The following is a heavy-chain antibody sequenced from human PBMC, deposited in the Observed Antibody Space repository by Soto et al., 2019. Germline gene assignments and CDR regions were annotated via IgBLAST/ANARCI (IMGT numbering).Heavy chain of an antibody. CDR2: IYSSGSA. D-gene: IGHD1-26*01. CDR3: ATIVGANDY. Sequence: PSETLSLTCTGSGRSPYTYSLNLIRQPAGKGLEWIGNIYSSGSANYNPSLKSRVSMSVDTSKNHFSLKLNSVTAADTAVYYCATIVGANDYWGQGTLVTVSS. CDR1: GRSPYTYS. J-gene: IGHJ4*02. V-gene: IGHV4-4*07.